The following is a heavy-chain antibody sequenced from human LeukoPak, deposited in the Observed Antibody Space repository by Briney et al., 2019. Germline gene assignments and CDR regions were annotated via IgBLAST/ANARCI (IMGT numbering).Heavy chain of an antibody. CDR2: ISSSSSYI. D-gene: IGHD1-14*01. Sequence: PGGSLRLSCAASGFTFSTYHLNWVRQPPGKGLEWVSSISSSSSYIYYADSVKGRFTISRDNAKNSLYLQMNSLRAEDTAVYYCARAPDSLQSDYWGQGTLVTVSS. J-gene: IGHJ4*02. CDR3: ARAPDSLQSDY. CDR1: GFTFSTYH. V-gene: IGHV3-21*01.